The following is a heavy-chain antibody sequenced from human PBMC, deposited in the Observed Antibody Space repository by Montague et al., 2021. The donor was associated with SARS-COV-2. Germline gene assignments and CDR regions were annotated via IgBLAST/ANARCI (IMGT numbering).Heavy chain of an antibody. CDR3: ARGVSSDNMILVFSGFAYYFDY. J-gene: IGHJ4*02. CDR1: GESFSDYY. CDR2: GNHIGKT. V-gene: IGHV4-34*01. Sequence: SETLSLTCAVYGESFSDYYWSWIRQPPGKGLEWIGEGNHIGKTNSNPSLKSRVTISADTSKNQFSLKLSSVTTADMAVYFCARGVSSDNMILVFSGFAYYFDYWAQGTMVTVSS. D-gene: IGHD3-22*01.